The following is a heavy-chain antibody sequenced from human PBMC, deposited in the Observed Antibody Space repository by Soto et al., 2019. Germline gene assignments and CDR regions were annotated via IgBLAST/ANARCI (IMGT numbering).Heavy chain of an antibody. CDR3: ARRLYGVYDY. V-gene: IGHV1-18*01. CDR1: GYSFTTSG. CDR2: ISTYNGNT. D-gene: IGHD4-17*01. J-gene: IGHJ4*02. Sequence: QAQLVQSGAEVKEPGASVKVSCKASGYSFTTSGITWVRQAPGQGLEWMGGISTYNGNTNYPQKLQDRVTLTTDTSTSTAYREPSSLRSDYTAVYYCARRLYGVYDYLGQGTLVTVSS.